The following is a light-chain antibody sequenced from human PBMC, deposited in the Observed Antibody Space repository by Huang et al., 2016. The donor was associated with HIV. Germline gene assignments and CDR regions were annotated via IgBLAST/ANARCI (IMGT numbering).Light chain of an antibody. CDR2: ATS. CDR1: QGITNY. Sequence: IQLTQSPSSLSVSVGDRVTITCRASQGITNYLAWYQQKPGKAPKRLIFATSTLQSGGPARFSGSGSGADFTLSIASLQPEDSATYYCQQLSAYPLTFGGGTKVEI. J-gene: IGKJ4*01. V-gene: IGKV1-9*01. CDR3: QQLSAYPLT.